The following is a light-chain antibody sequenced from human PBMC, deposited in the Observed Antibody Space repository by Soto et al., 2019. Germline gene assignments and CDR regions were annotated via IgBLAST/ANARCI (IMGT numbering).Light chain of an antibody. CDR2: DAS. CDR1: QSISSW. Sequence: DIRMTQSPSTLSASVGDRVTITCRASQSISSWLAWYQQKPGKAPKLQIYDASSLESGVPSRFSGSGSGTEFTLPISSLQPDDFATYYCQQYNSYSGTFGQATKVEIK. V-gene: IGKV1-5*01. J-gene: IGKJ1*01. CDR3: QQYNSYSGT.